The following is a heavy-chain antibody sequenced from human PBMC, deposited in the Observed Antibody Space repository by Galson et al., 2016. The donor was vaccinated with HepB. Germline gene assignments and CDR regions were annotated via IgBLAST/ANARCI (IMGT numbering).Heavy chain of an antibody. J-gene: IGHJ4*02. D-gene: IGHD3-9*01. CDR2: ITGSGDST. CDR3: AKSVLEYDILTGYYRRGADY. Sequence: SLRLSCAASGFTFSRYSMTWVRQAPGKGLAWVSSITGSGDSTYYADSVKGRFTLSRDNSKNTVYLLMNSLRVEDTAVYYCAKSVLEYDILTGYYRRGADYWGQGTLVTVSS. CDR1: GFTFSRYS. V-gene: IGHV3-23*01.